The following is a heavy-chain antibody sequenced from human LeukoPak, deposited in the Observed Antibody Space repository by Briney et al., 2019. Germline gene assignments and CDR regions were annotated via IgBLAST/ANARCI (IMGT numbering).Heavy chain of an antibody. D-gene: IGHD3-16*01. CDR1: GFTFSNYW. J-gene: IGHJ4*02. Sequence: GGFLRLSCAASGFTFSNYWMHWVRQAPGKGLVWVSRINNDGSDTVYVDSVKGRFTVSRDNAENTLYLQMNSLRVEDTAVYYCVRGLRGPDYCGQGSLVTVSS. V-gene: IGHV3-74*01. CDR2: INNDGSDT. CDR3: VRGLRGPDY.